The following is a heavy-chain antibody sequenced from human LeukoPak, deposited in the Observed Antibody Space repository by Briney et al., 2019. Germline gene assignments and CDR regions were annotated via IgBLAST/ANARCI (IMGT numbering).Heavy chain of an antibody. V-gene: IGHV1-46*01. D-gene: IGHD5-18*01. CDR1: GYTFTSYY. CDR3: ARDLLYSYGPNTGYYYYGMDV. Sequence: VASVKVSCKASGYTFTSYYMHWVRQAPGQGLEWMGIINPSGGSTSYAQKFQGRVTMTRDTSTSTVYMELSSLRSEDTAVYYCARDLLYSYGPNTGYYYYGMDVWGQGTTVTVSS. CDR2: INPSGGST. J-gene: IGHJ6*02.